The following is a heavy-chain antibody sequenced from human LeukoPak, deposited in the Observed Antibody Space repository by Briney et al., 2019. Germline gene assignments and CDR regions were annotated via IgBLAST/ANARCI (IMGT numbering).Heavy chain of an antibody. J-gene: IGHJ4*02. V-gene: IGHV3-74*01. CDR3: ARGGAYYFDY. Sequence: GGSLRLSCAASGFTFSSYWLHWVGQAQGKGLVWVSRINSDGSSTSYADSVKGRFTISRDNAKNTLYLQMNSLRAEDTAVYYCARGGAYYFDYWGQGTLFTVSS. CDR2: INSDGSST. CDR1: GFTFSSYW. D-gene: IGHD3-16*01.